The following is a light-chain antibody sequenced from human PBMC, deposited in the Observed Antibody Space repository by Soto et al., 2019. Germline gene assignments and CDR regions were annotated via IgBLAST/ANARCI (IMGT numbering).Light chain of an antibody. Sequence: VSASVEGGDPSTCGARHDIGSWLERYQQKPGKAPHPLIYAVSSLQSGVPSRFRGSGSGTVFTLTITSLQPEDFETYFCQQTKSFPITFGQGTRLEIK. CDR1: HDIGSW. CDR3: QQTKSFPIT. J-gene: IGKJ5*01. V-gene: IGKV1D-12*01. CDR2: AVS.